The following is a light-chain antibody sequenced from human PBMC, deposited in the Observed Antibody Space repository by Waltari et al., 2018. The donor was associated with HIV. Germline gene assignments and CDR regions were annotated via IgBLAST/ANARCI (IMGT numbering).Light chain of an antibody. CDR2: DNN. Sequence: QSLLTHPASASGTPGQRVTISCSGSSSNIGSKTVNWYQQLPGTAPKLLIYDNNQRPSGVAERFSGSKSGTSASMEIRGLQADDEADYDCAAWDRILMGPVIGTGTKVTVL. CDR3: AAWDRILMGPV. CDR1: SSNIGSKT. J-gene: IGLJ1*01. V-gene: IGLV1-44*01.